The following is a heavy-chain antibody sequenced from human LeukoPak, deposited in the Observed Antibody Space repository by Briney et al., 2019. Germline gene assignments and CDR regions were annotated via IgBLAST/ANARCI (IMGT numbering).Heavy chain of an antibody. D-gene: IGHD3-10*01. Sequence: HWASVKVSCKASGYTFTSYDINWVRQATGQGLEWMGWMNPNSGNTGYAQKFQGRVTMTRNTSISTAYMELSSLRSEDTAVYYCARGRITMVRGATPYGYWGQGTLVTVSS. CDR2: MNPNSGNT. J-gene: IGHJ4*02. V-gene: IGHV1-8*01. CDR1: GYTFTSYD. CDR3: ARGRITMVRGATPYGY.